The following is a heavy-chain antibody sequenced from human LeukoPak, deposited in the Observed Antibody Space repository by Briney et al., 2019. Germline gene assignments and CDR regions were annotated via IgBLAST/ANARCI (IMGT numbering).Heavy chain of an antibody. Sequence: SETLSLTCTVSGGSISSYYWSWIRQPPGKGLEWIGYIYYSGSTNYNPSLKSRVTISVDTSKNQFSLKLSSVTAADTAVYYCARVSAHLARSGWYNDAFDIWGQGTMVTVSS. V-gene: IGHV4-59*01. CDR3: ARVSAHLARSGWYNDAFDI. D-gene: IGHD6-19*01. J-gene: IGHJ3*02. CDR2: IYYSGST. CDR1: GGSISSYY.